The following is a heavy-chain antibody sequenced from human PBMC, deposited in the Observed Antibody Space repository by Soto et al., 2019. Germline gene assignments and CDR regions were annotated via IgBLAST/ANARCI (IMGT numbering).Heavy chain of an antibody. CDR3: ARGLATLPVFAFDI. CDR2: VYWNDDK. CDR1: GISLSTSGVG. V-gene: IGHV2-5*01. Sequence: SGPTLVNPTQTLTLTCTLSGISLSTSGVGLGWIRQTPGKALEWLALVYWNDDKHYSPSLKSRLTITKDTSKNQAIHTMTNMDPVDTATYYCARGLATLPVFAFDIWGQGTVVTVSS. J-gene: IGHJ3*02. D-gene: IGHD1-1*01.